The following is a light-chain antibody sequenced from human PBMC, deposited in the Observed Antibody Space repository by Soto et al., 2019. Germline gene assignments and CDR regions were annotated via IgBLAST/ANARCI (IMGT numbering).Light chain of an antibody. CDR2: AAS. Sequence: DIQLTQSPSFLSASVGDRVTITCRASQGISSYLGWYQQKPGKAPKLLIYAASTLQSGVPSRFSGSGSGTEFTLTISSLQPEDFATFYCQQLYSYPVTFGGGTKVEIK. CDR1: QGISSY. CDR3: QQLYSYPVT. V-gene: IGKV1-9*01. J-gene: IGKJ4*01.